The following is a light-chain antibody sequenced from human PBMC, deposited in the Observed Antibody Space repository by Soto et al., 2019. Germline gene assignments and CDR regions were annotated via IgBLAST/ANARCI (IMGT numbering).Light chain of an antibody. CDR1: SSDVGGFNY. CDR3: SSYTRSNTLV. J-gene: IGLJ2*01. V-gene: IGLV2-14*01. Sequence: QSALTQPASVAGSPGQSITISCTGTSSDVGGFNYVSWYQHHPGKVPKLMIYEVSNRPSGVSNRFSGSKSGNTASLTISGLQAEDEVDYYCSSYTRSNTLVFGGGTKVTVL. CDR2: EVS.